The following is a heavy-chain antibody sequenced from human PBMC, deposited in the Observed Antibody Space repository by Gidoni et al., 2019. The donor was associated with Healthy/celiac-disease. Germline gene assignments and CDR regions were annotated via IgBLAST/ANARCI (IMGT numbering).Heavy chain of an antibody. CDR1: GGTFSSYA. Sequence: QVQLVQSGAEVKKPGSSVQVSCKASGGTFSSYAISWVRQAPGQGLEWMGGIIPIFGTANYAQKFQGRVTITADESTSTAYMELSSLRSEDTAVYYCARDVALSGSYYALGTNWGQGTLVTVSS. CDR2: IIPIFGTA. J-gene: IGHJ4*02. CDR3: ARDVALSGSYYALGTN. V-gene: IGHV1-69*01. D-gene: IGHD1-26*01.